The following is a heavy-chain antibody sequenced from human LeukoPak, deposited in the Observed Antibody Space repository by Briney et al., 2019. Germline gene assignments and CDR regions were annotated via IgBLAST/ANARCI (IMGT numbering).Heavy chain of an antibody. CDR3: AKQLGYCSDGSCYFPY. J-gene: IGHJ4*02. CDR1: GFTFSSYA. Sequence: TGGSLRLSCAASGFTFSSYAMHWVRQAPGKGLEWVSAISNNGGYTYYADSVQGRFTISRDNPKSTLCLQMNSLRAEDTAVYYCAKQLGYCSDGSCYFPYWGQGTLVTVSS. D-gene: IGHD2-15*01. CDR2: ISNNGGYT. V-gene: IGHV3-23*01.